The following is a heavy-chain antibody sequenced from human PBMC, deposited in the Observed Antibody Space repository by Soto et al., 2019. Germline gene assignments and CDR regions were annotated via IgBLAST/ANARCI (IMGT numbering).Heavy chain of an antibody. Sequence: QVHLVQSGAEVKMPGSSVRVSCASSGGAFSTSDIGWVRQAPGQGLEWMGGIIPVFGAANYAQKFKGRVTITADESTRTAYLEMSSPKPEDTATYYCARDPRSGWAHDAFDVWGPGTSIIVSS. J-gene: IGHJ3*01. CDR2: IIPVFGAA. CDR3: ARDPRSGWAHDAFDV. D-gene: IGHD3-22*01. V-gene: IGHV1-69*01. CDR1: GGAFSTSD.